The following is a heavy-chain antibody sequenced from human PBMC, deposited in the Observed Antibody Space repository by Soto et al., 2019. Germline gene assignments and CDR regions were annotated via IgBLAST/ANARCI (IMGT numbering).Heavy chain of an antibody. J-gene: IGHJ4*02. CDR3: AKASYGDYAPFDF. V-gene: IGHV3-30*18. Sequence: QVQLAESGGGVVQPGRSLRLTCAASGFTFSSYGMHWVRQAPGKGLEWVAVISYDESEKHYADSVKGRLTISRDNSKNTVYVQMNSLRTEGTAIYYGAKASYGDYAPFDFWGQGTLVTVSS. CDR1: GFTFSSYG. CDR2: ISYDESEK. D-gene: IGHD4-17*01.